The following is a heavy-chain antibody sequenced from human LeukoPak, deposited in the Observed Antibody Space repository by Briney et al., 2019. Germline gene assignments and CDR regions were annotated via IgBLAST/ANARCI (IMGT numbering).Heavy chain of an antibody. CDR3: ARDGSYSSSSTWFDS. CDR1: GGSISSYY. V-gene: IGHV4-59*01. Sequence: SETLSLTCTVSGGSISSYYWSWIRQPPGKGLEWSGYIYYSGSTNYNPSLKSRVTISVDTSKNQFSLKLSSVTAADTAVYYCARDGSYSSSSTWFDSWGQGTLVTVSS. J-gene: IGHJ5*01. D-gene: IGHD6-6*01. CDR2: IYYSGST.